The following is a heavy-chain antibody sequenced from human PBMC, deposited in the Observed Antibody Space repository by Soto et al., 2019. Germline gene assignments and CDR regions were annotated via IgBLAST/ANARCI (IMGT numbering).Heavy chain of an antibody. CDR3: AKEIGDECSDYYYFYYAMDV. CDR1: EFTFTNYA. J-gene: IGHJ6*02. D-gene: IGHD2-15*01. CDR2: ISGSGSST. Sequence: EVQVLESGGGLVQPGGSLRLSCTASEFTFTNYAMSWVRQAPGKGLEWVSAISGSGSSTYYADSVKGRFTISRDNSKNTLYLQMNSVRADDTSLYYCAKEIGDECSDYYYFYYAMDVWGQGTTVTVSS. V-gene: IGHV3-23*01.